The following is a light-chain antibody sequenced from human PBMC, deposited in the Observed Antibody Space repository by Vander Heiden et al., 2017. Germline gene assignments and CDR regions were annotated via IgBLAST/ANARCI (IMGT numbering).Light chain of an antibody. J-gene: IGLJ2*01. CDR2: QDS. CDR3: QAWDSSTVV. V-gene: IGLV3-1*01. Sequence: SYELTPPLSLSVSPGQPASITCSGDKLGDKYACWYQQKPGQSPVLVIYQDSKRPSGIPERFSGSNSGNTATLTISGTQAMDEADYYCQAWDSSTVVFGGGTKLTVL. CDR1: KLGDKY.